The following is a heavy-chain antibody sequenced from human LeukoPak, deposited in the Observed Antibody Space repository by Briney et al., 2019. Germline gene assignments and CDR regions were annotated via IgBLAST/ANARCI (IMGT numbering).Heavy chain of an antibody. Sequence: TGGSLRLLCSASGFTFTDYYMSWIRQAPGKGLEWVSYICPSGTVIYYGYSVKGRFTISRDNAKKTLYLQMNSLRAEDTAVYYCARDYNCWGQGTLVTVSS. V-gene: IGHV3-11*01. CDR2: ICPSGTVI. CDR3: ARDYNC. J-gene: IGHJ4*02. D-gene: IGHD3-10*01. CDR1: GFTFTDYY.